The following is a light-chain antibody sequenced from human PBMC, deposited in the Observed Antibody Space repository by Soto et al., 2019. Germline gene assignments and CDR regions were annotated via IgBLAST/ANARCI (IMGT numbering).Light chain of an antibody. CDR3: KQYYSTPLT. CDR1: QSVLYSSNNKNY. CDR2: WAY. J-gene: IGKJ4*01. Sequence: DIVMTQSPDSLAVSLGEGATINCKSSQSVLYSSNNKNYLAWYQQKPGQPPKLLIYWAYTRESGVHDRFSGSGSGTDFTLTIKSLQAEDVAVYYCKQYYSTPLTFGGGTKVDI. V-gene: IGKV4-1*01.